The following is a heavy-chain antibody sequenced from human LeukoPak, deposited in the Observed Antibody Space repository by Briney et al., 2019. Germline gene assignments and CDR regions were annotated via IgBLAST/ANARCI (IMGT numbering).Heavy chain of an antibody. D-gene: IGHD2-2*01. Sequence: GGSLRLSCAASGFTVSSNYMSWVRQAPGKGLEWVSVIYSGGSADYADSVKGRFTISRDNSKNTLYLQMNSLRAEDTAVYYCATPVPHGSDPSLYYYYMDVWGKGTTVTISS. CDR2: IYSGGSA. CDR3: ATPVPHGSDPSLYYYYMDV. V-gene: IGHV3-66*01. J-gene: IGHJ6*03. CDR1: GFTVSSNY.